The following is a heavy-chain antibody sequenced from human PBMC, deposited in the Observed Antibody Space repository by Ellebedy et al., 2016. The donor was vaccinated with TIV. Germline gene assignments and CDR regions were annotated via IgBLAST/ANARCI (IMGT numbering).Heavy chain of an antibody. J-gene: IGHJ4*02. D-gene: IGHD2-21*01. CDR3: ASRIQSNFDY. V-gene: IGHV3-7*01. CDR2: IKQDGGER. Sequence: GESLKISCVASGFSFSHYWMAWVRQAPGKGPEWVANIKQDGGERYYVDSVKGRFIISRDNAKNSLDLQMNSLRAEDTAVYYCASRIQSNFDYWGQGTLVTVSS. CDR1: GFSFSHYW.